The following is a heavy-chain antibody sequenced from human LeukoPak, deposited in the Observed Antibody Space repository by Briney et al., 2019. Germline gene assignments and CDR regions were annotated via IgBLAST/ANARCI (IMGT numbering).Heavy chain of an antibody. CDR1: GFTVANDR. CDR2: VYGGGNT. CDR3: VRERFGAIVEN. J-gene: IGHJ4*02. V-gene: IGHV3-53*01. Sequence: PGGSLRLSCAASGFTVANDRMSWVRQAPGKGLEWVSTVYGGGNTAYADSVKGRFTISRDTSKSTLLLQMNSLRAEDTALYFCVRERFGAIVENWGQGALVIVSS. D-gene: IGHD5-24*01.